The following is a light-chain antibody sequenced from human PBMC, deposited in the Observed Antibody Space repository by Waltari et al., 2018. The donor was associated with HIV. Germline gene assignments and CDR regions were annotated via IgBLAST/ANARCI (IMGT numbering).Light chain of an antibody. CDR3: CSYAGSSTLV. CDR2: EVT. V-gene: IGLV2-23*02. CDR1: SSDVGGYNL. Sequence: QSALTQPASVSGSPGQSITISCTGTSSDVGGYNLVSWYQQHPGKAPKLIIYEVTKRPSGVSNRFSASKSGNTASLTSSGLQAEDEAHYHCCSYAGSSTLVFGGGTNVIVL. J-gene: IGLJ3*02.